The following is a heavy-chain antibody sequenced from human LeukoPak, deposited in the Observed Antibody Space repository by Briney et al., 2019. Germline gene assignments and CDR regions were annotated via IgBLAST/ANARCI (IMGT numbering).Heavy chain of an antibody. CDR2: INHSGST. Sequence: PSETLSLTXAVYGGSFSGYYWSWSRQPPGKGLEWGGEINHSGSTNYNPSLKSRVTISVDTSKNQFSLKLSSVTAADTAVYYCAREKFGELLYYWGQGTLVTVSS. J-gene: IGHJ4*02. D-gene: IGHD3-10*01. CDR3: AREKFGELLYY. V-gene: IGHV4-34*01. CDR1: GGSFSGYY.